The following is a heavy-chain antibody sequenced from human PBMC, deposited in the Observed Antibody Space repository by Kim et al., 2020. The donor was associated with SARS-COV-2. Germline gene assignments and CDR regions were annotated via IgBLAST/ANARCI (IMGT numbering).Heavy chain of an antibody. D-gene: IGHD3-10*01. CDR3: ARTYYYGFDP. V-gene: IGHV4-59*01. Sequence: ETLSLTCTVSGGSISSYYWSWIRQPPGKGLGWIGYIYYSGSTNYNPSLKSRVTISVDTSKNQFSLKLSSVTAADTAVYYCARTYYYGFDPWGQGTLVTVSS. J-gene: IGHJ5*02. CDR1: GGSISSYY. CDR2: IYYSGST.